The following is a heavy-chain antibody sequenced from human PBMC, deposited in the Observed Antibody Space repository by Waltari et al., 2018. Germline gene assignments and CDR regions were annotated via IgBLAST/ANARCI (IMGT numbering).Heavy chain of an antibody. D-gene: IGHD2-15*01. J-gene: IGHJ4*02. CDR3: AKDFFGGVVVVAAPFDY. CDR2: ISGSGGST. V-gene: IGHV3-23*04. Sequence: EVQLVESGGGLVQPGGSLRLSCAASGFTFSSYAMSWVRQAPGKGLEWVSAISGSGGSTYYADAVKGRFTISRDNSKNTLYLQMNSLRAEDTAVYYCAKDFFGGVVVVAAPFDYWGQGTLVTVSS. CDR1: GFTFSSYA.